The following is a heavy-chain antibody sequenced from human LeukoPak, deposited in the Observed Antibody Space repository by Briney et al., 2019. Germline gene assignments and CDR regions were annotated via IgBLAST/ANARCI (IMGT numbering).Heavy chain of an antibody. CDR3: VSKGSGSYYYYYYYMDV. V-gene: IGHV3-7*01. J-gene: IGHJ6*03. CDR1: GITFSSYW. D-gene: IGHD3-10*01. Sequence: GGSLRLSCAVSGITFSSYWMSWVRQAPGKGLEWVANIKQDGSEKYYVDSVKGRFTISRDNAKNSLYLQMNRLRAEDTAVYYCVSKGSGSYYYYYYYMDVWGKGTTVTVSS. CDR2: IKQDGSEK.